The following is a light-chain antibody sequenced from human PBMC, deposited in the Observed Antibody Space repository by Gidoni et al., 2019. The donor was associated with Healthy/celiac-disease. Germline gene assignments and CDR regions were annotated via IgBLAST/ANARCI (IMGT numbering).Light chain of an antibody. CDR1: QDIRNY. Sequence: DIQMTQSPSSLSASVGDRVTITCQASQDIRNYLNWYQLLIYDASNLETGVPSRFSGSGSGTDFTFTISSLQPEGIATYYCQQYDNLPQYTFGQXTKLGIK. V-gene: IGKV1-33*01. CDR2: DAS. CDR3: QQYDNLPQYT. J-gene: IGKJ2*01.